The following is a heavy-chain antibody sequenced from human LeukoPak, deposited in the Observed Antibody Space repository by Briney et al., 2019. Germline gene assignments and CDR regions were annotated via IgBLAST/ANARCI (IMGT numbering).Heavy chain of an antibody. D-gene: IGHD4-23*01. Sequence: GGSLRPSCAASGFTFSSYEMNWVRQAPGKGLEWVSYISSSGSTIYYADSVKGRFTISRDNDKNSLYLQMNSLRAEDTAVYYCARGTMVVTHDYWGQGTLVTVSS. V-gene: IGHV3-48*03. CDR2: ISSSGSTI. CDR3: ARGTMVVTHDY. CDR1: GFTFSSYE. J-gene: IGHJ4*02.